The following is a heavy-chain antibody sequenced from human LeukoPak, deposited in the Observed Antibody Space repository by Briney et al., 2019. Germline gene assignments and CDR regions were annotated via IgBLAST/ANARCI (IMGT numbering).Heavy chain of an antibody. J-gene: IGHJ5*02. CDR1: GFTFSGYA. Sequence: GGSLRLSCAASGFTFSGYAMSWVRQAPGKGLEWVSAISGSGGSTYYADSVKGRFTISRDNSKNTLYLQMNSLRAEDTAVYYCAKMSILTGYYPFWFDPWGQGTLVTVSS. D-gene: IGHD3-9*01. CDR3: AKMSILTGYYPFWFDP. CDR2: ISGSGGST. V-gene: IGHV3-23*01.